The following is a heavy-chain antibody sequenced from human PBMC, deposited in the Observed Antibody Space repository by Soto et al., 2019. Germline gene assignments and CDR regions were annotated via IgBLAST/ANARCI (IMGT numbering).Heavy chain of an antibody. CDR2: IYYSGST. D-gene: IGHD1-26*01. CDR3: ARGERLELLPALVYYFDY. CDR1: GGSISSSSYY. V-gene: IGHV4-39*02. Sequence: SETLSLTCTVSGGSISSSSYYWAWIRQPPGRGLEWIGSIYYSGSTYYNPSFKSRVTISVDTSKNHFSLTLSSVTAADTAVYYCARGERLELLPALVYYFDYWGQGTLVTVSS. J-gene: IGHJ4*02.